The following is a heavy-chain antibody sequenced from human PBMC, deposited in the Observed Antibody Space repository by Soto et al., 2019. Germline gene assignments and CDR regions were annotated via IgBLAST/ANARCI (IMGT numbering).Heavy chain of an antibody. CDR3: ARDLDYYDSSGYSTGCFDY. J-gene: IGHJ4*02. CDR2: IYYSGST. V-gene: IGHV4-59*01. D-gene: IGHD3-22*01. Sequence: SETLSLTCTVSGGSISSYYWSRIRQPPGKGLEWIGYIYYSGSTNYNPSLKSRVTISVDTSKNQFSLKLSSVTAADTAVYYCARDLDYYDSSGYSTGCFDYWGQGTLVTVSS. CDR1: GGSISSYY.